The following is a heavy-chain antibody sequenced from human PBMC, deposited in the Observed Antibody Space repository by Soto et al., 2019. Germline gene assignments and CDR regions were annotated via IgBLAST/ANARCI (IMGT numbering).Heavy chain of an antibody. J-gene: IGHJ4*02. CDR1: GYTFSDYY. D-gene: IGHD5-18*01. Sequence: ASVKVSCKGSGYTFSDYYIHWVLQAPGQGLEWMGWINPNTNTDVINYAERFQGRVTMTSDTSVTTAYMELSGLKSDDTAVYYCARGPRKQLWVGYFDYWGQGTLVTVSS. CDR3: ARGPRKQLWVGYFDY. CDR2: INPNTNTDVI. V-gene: IGHV1-2*02.